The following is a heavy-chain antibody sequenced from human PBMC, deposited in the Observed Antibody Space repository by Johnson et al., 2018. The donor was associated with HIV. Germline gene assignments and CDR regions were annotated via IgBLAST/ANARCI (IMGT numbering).Heavy chain of an antibody. Sequence: QVQLVESGGGVVQPRRSLRLSCAASGFTFSSYDMHWVRQAPGKGLEWVAVITYDGTKKYFADSVKGRFNISRDNSKNTLYLQMNSVRPEDAAVYYCAKPPSMGADAFDIWGQGTMVTVSS. D-gene: IGHD3-16*01. J-gene: IGHJ3*02. CDR1: GFTFSSYD. CDR2: ITYDGTKK. V-gene: IGHV3-30*18. CDR3: AKPPSMGADAFDI.